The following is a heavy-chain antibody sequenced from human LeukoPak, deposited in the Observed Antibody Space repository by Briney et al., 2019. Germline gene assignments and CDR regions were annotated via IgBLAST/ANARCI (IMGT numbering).Heavy chain of an antibody. D-gene: IGHD2-2*02. Sequence: GASVKVSCKASGYTFTSYGISWVRQAPGQGLEWMGWISAYNGNTNYAQKLQGRVTMTTDTSTSTAYMELRSLRSDDTAVYYCAREGYCSSTSCYTYYYGMDVWGQGTTVTVSS. CDR3: AREGYCSSTSCYTYYYGMDV. CDR2: ISAYNGNT. J-gene: IGHJ6*02. CDR1: GYTFTSYG. V-gene: IGHV1-18*01.